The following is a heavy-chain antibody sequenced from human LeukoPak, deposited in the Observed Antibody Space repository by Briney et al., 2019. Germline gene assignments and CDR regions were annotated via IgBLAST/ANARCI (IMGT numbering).Heavy chain of an antibody. CDR1: GYTSTSYA. CDR3: ARDLDSSREDV. V-gene: IGHV1-3*01. Sequence: GASVKVSCKASGYTSTSYAMHWVRQAPGQRLERMGWINAGNGNTKYSQKFQGRVTITRDTSASTAYMELSSLRSEDTAVYYCARDLDSSREDVWGQGTTVTVSS. J-gene: IGHJ6*02. CDR2: INAGNGNT. D-gene: IGHD3-22*01.